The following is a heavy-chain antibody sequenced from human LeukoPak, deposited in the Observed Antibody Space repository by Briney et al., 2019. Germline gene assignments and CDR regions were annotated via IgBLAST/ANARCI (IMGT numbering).Heavy chain of an antibody. CDR2: INPSGGST. CDR3: ARGSLGVGATSWFDP. J-gene: IGHJ5*02. CDR1: GYTFTSYY. D-gene: IGHD1-26*01. V-gene: IGHV1-46*01. Sequence: GASVKVSCKASGYTFTSYYMHWVRQAPGQGLEWMGIINPSGGSTSYAQKFQGRVTTTRDTSTSTVYMELSSLRSEDTAVYYCARGSLGVGATSWFDPWGQGTLVTVSS.